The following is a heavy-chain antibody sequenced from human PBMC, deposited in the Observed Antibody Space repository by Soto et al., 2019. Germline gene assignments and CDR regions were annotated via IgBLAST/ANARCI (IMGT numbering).Heavy chain of an antibody. J-gene: IGHJ4*02. Sequence: VQLVESGGGVVQPGGSLRLSCAASGFTFSSYGMHWVRQAPGKGLEWVAVIWHDGKNKYYGDSVKGRFTISRDNSKNTLYLQMNSLRAEDTAIYYCARDQGADYPIDYWGQGTLVTVSS. V-gene: IGHV3-33*01. CDR3: ARDQGADYPIDY. CDR1: GFTFSSYG. D-gene: IGHD4-17*01. CDR2: IWHDGKNK.